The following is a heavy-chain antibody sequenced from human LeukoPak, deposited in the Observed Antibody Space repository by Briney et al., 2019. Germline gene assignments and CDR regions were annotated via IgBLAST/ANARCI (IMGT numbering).Heavy chain of an antibody. J-gene: IGHJ4*02. V-gene: IGHV3-21*01. CDR2: ISSSSSYI. CDR1: GFTFSSYS. CDR3: AGDMRGIAARPFLDY. D-gene: IGHD6-6*01. Sequence: TGGSLRLSCAASGFTFSSYSMNWVRQAPGKGLEWVSSISSSSSYIYYADSVKSRFTISRDNAKNSLYLQMNSLRAEDTAVYYCAGDMRGIAARPFLDYWGQGTLVTVSS.